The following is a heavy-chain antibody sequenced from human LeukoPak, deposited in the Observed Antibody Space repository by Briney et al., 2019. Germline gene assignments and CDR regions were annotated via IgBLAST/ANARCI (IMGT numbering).Heavy chain of an antibody. CDR3: ATEAFHY. J-gene: IGHJ4*02. CDR2: ISKIGDIV. Sequence: GGSLRLSCAASGFTFSSFAMNWVRQAPGKGLEWVSIISKIGDIVSYADSVKGRFTISRDNSKNTVYLQMNSLRAEDMALCYCATEAFHYWGQGTLVAVSS. V-gene: IGHV3-23*01. CDR1: GFTFSSFA.